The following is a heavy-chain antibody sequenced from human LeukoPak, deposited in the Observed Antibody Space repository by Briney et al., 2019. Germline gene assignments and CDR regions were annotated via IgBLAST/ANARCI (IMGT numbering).Heavy chain of an antibody. CDR1: GFTFSSYE. Sequence: GGSLRLSCAASGFTFSSYEMNWVRQAPGKGLEWVSYISSSGSTIYYADSVKGRFTISRDNSKNTLYLRMNSLRAEDTAVYYCAKDYYDSSGYIFDYWGQGTLVTVSS. CDR3: AKDYYDSSGYIFDY. D-gene: IGHD3-22*01. CDR2: ISSSGSTI. J-gene: IGHJ4*02. V-gene: IGHV3-48*03.